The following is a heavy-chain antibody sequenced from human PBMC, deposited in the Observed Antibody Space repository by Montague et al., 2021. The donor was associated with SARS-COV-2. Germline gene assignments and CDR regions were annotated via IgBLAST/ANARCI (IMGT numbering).Heavy chain of an antibody. J-gene: IGHJ4*02. CDR3: AKLLWFRGGFDY. D-gene: IGHD3-10*01. V-gene: IGHV4-31*03. Sequence: TLSLTCTVSGGSISSGGYYWSWIRQHPGKGLEWIGYIYYSGSTYYNPSLKSRVTISVDTSKNQFSLKLSYVTAADTAVYYCAKLLWFRGGFDYWGQGTLVTVSS. CDR2: IYYSGST. CDR1: GGSISSGGYY.